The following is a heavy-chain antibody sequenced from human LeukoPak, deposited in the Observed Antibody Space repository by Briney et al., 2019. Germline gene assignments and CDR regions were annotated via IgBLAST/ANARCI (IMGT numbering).Heavy chain of an antibody. J-gene: IGHJ3*02. Sequence: GASVNVPCKASGGTFSSYAISWVRQAPGQGLEWMGRIIPILGIANYAQKFQGRVTITADKSTSTAYMELSSLRSEDTAVYYCAREPVVVVAAVDAFDIWGQGTMVTVSS. D-gene: IGHD2-15*01. V-gene: IGHV1-69*04. CDR3: AREPVVVVAAVDAFDI. CDR2: IIPILGIA. CDR1: GGTFSSYA.